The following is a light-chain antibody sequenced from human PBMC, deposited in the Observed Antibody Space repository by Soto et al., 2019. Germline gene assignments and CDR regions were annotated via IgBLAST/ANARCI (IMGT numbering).Light chain of an antibody. CDR2: NTN. CDR1: TGAVTSGYY. Sequence: QTVVTQEPSLTVSPGGTVTLTCASSTGAVTSGYYPNWFQQKPGQAPRALIDNTNNKRSWAPARFSGSLLGGKAALTLSGVQPEDEAEYYCLLYYGAAGVFGGGTKLTVL. CDR3: LLYYGAAGV. V-gene: IGLV7-43*01. J-gene: IGLJ2*01.